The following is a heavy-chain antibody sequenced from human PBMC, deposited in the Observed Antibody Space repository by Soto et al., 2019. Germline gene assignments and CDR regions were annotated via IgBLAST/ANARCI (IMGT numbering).Heavy chain of an antibody. CDR3: ARDRSSENYLKWIEY. J-gene: IGHJ4*02. V-gene: IGHV1-18*01. Sequence: QVQLVQSGGEMRKPGASVKVSCQASGYTFTSYGISWVRQAPGQGLEWMGWISPYNGNTKYAQNLQGRVTMTTDTSTSTAYMDLRILRPDDTAVYYCARDRSSENYLKWIEYWGQGTLVTVSS. CDR1: GYTFTSYG. CDR2: ISPYNGNT. D-gene: IGHD2-2*01.